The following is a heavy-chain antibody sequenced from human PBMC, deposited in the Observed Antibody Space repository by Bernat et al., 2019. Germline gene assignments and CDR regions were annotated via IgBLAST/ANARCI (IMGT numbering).Heavy chain of an antibody. D-gene: IGHD3-10*01. J-gene: IGHJ6*03. CDR2: IRSGGRTK. V-gene: IGHV3-48*03. CDR3: SRDQVGSGSNYSYYYYYMDV. Sequence: EVQLVESGGGLVQPGGSLRLSCAASGFTFSSYEMNWVRQAPGKGLEWVAYIRSGGRTKNYADSVKGRFTISRDTAKNSLYLQMNSLRAEDTAVYYCSRDQVGSGSNYSYYYYYMDVWGKGTTVTVSS. CDR1: GFTFSSYE.